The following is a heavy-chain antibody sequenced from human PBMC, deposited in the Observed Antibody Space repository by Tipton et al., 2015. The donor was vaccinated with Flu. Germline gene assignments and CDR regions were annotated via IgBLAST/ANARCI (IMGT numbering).Heavy chain of an antibody. J-gene: IGHJ6*02. Sequence: SLRLSCAASGFTFSSYKMNWVRQAPGKGLEWVSYISSSGSTMYYADSVKGRFTISRDNARNSLYLQMNSLRAEDTAVYYCARAPHGDYVSPYSGMDVWGQGTTVAVSS. D-gene: IGHD4-17*01. CDR3: ARAPHGDYVSPYSGMDV. CDR1: GFTFSSYK. CDR2: ISSSGSTM. V-gene: IGHV3-48*03.